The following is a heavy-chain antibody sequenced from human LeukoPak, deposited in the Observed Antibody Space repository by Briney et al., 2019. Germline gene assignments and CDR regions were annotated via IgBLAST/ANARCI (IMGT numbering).Heavy chain of an antibody. CDR3: ARDSRVGGYYYYGMDV. CDR2: IIPILGIA. Sequence: SVKVSCKASGGTFSSYAISWVRQAPGQGLEWMGRIIPILGIANYAQKFQGRVTITADKSTSTAYMEMCSLRSEDTAVYYCARDSRVGGYYYYGMDVWGQGTTVTVSS. J-gene: IGHJ6*02. D-gene: IGHD3-3*01. V-gene: IGHV1-69*04. CDR1: GGTFSSYA.